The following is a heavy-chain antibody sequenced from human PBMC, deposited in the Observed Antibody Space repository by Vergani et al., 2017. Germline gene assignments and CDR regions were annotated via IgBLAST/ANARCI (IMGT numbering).Heavy chain of an antibody. Sequence: EVQLVESGGGLVQPGGSLRLSCAASGFRFSSYGMNWVRQAPGKGLEWVAFIRNKAYGGTTEYAASVKGRFTISRDDSKRLAYLQLSGLKTEDTAVYFCSRGRGYSFGYSDYWGQGTLVTVSS. J-gene: IGHJ4*02. CDR3: SRGRGYSFGYSDY. CDR2: IRNKAYGGTT. CDR1: GFRFSSYG. V-gene: IGHV3-49*04. D-gene: IGHD5-18*01.